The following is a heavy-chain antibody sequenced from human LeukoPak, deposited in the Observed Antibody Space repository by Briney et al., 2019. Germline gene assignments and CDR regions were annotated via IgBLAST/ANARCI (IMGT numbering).Heavy chain of an antibody. CDR3: AKDSSLGSSSWYFPYYFDY. CDR1: GFTFSSYA. D-gene: IGHD6-13*01. CDR2: ISGSGGST. Sequence: GGSLRLSCAVSGFTFSSYAMSWVRQAPGKGLEWVSAISGSGGSTYYADSVKGRFTISRDNSKNTLYLQMNSLRAEDTAVYYCAKDSSLGSSSWYFPYYFDYWGQGTLVTVSS. V-gene: IGHV3-23*01. J-gene: IGHJ4*02.